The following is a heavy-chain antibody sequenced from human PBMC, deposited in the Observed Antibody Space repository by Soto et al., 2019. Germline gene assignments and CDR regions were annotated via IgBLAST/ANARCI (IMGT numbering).Heavy chain of an antibody. V-gene: IGHV4-59*01. CDR1: GGSLTGYC. CDR2: VCASGSS. J-gene: IGHJ4*02. Sequence: QVQLQESGPGLVKVSETLSLTCTVSGGSLTGYCWSWIRQPPGKGLEWIGYVCASGSSRFSPSLKSRVTISLDTSKNLFSLMMTSVTAADTAFYYCARGSYGDFYWGRGTLVTVSS. CDR3: ARGSYGDFY. D-gene: IGHD4-17*01.